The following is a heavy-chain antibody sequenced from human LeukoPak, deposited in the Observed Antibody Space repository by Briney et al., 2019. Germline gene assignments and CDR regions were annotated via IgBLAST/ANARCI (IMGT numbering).Heavy chain of an antibody. D-gene: IGHD2-2*01. CDR2: IYRGGST. CDR3: ARDRVVVVSADIYYYYYGMDV. V-gene: IGHV3-53*01. CDR1: GFTVSSNY. Sequence: GGSLRLSCAASGFTVSSNYMSWVRQAPGKGLEWVSVIYRGGSTYYADAVKGRFTISRDNSKNTLYLQMNSLRAEDTAVHYCARDRVVVVSADIYYYYYGMDVWGQGTTVTVSS. J-gene: IGHJ6*02.